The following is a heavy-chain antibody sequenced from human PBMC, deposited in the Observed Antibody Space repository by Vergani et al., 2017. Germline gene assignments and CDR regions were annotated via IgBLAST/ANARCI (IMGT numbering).Heavy chain of an antibody. CDR2: IYTSGST. D-gene: IGHD2-2*01. CDR1: GGSISSGSYY. J-gene: IGHJ6*03. CDR3: ARGEYCSSTSCYFLAYYYYYMDV. Sequence: QVQLQESGPGLVKPSQTLSLTCTVSGGSISSGSYYWSWIRQPAGKGLEWIGRIYTSGSTNYNPSLKSRVTISVDTSKNQFSLKLSSVTAADTAVYYCARGEYCSSTSCYFLAYYYYYMDVWGKGP. V-gene: IGHV4-61*02.